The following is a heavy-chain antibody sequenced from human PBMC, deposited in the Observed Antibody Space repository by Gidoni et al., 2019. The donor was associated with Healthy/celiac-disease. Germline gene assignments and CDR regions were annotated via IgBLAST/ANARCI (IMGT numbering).Heavy chain of an antibody. Sequence: QVQLQESGPGLVKPSETLSLTCTVSGGSISSYYWSWIRQPPGKGLEWIGYIYYSGSTNYNPSLKSRVTISVDTSKNQFSLKLSSVTAADTAVYYCARDRLVYYSSSEGTKYYYYGMDVWGQGTTVTVSS. CDR3: ARDRLVYYSSSEGTKYYYYGMDV. CDR1: GGSISSYY. V-gene: IGHV4-59*01. D-gene: IGHD6-13*01. J-gene: IGHJ6*02. CDR2: IYYSGST.